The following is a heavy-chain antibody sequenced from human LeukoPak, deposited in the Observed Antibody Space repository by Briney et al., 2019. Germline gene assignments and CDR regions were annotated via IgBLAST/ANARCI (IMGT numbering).Heavy chain of an antibody. D-gene: IGHD6-19*01. Sequence: KSSETLPLTCTVSGGSISSYYWSWIRQPPGKGLEWIGYIYYSGSTNYNPSLKSRVTISVDTSKNQFSLKLSSVTAADTAVYYCAASYSSFYYFDYWGQGTLVTVSS. CDR1: GGSISSYY. V-gene: IGHV4-59*01. CDR2: IYYSGST. CDR3: AASYSSFYYFDY. J-gene: IGHJ4*02.